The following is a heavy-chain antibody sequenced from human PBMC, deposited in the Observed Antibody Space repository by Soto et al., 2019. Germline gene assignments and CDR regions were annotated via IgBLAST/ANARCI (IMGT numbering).Heavy chain of an antibody. CDR2: MNPNSGNT. V-gene: IGHV1-8*01. J-gene: IGHJ6*02. D-gene: IGHD2-21*01. CDR3: AREFPPYYYYYGMDV. CDR1: GYTFTSYD. Sequence: QVQLVQSGAAVRKPGASVKVSCKASGYTFTSYDISWVRQATGQGLEWMGWMNPNSGNTGYAQKFQGRVTMTRNTSISTAYMELSSLRYKDTAVYYCAREFPPYYYYYGMDVWGQGPTVTVSS.